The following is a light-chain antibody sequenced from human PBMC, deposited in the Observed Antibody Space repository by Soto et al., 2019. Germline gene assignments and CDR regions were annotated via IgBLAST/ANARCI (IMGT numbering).Light chain of an antibody. CDR2: DAS. CDR3: QQRSNWPIT. CDR1: QGISSC. Sequence: DILMTQSPSTLSASVGDRATITCRAGQGISSCLAWYQQKPGQAPRLLIYDASNRATGIPARFSGSGSGTDFTLTISSLEPEDFAVYYCQQRSNWPITFGQGTRLEIK. V-gene: IGKV3D-11*01. J-gene: IGKJ5*01.